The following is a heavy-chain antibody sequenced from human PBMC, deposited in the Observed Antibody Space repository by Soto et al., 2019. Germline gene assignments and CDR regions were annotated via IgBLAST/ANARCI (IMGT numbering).Heavy chain of an antibody. Sequence: SETLSLTCTVSGGSISSGGYYWSWIRQHPGKGLEWIGYIYYSGSTYYNPSLKSRVTISLDTSKNQFSLKLSSVTAADTAVYYCARRTTAGTQTYFDYWGQGTLVTVSS. CDR2: IYYSGST. CDR3: ARRTTAGTQTYFDY. CDR1: GGSISSGGYY. J-gene: IGHJ4*02. D-gene: IGHD6-13*01. V-gene: IGHV4-31*03.